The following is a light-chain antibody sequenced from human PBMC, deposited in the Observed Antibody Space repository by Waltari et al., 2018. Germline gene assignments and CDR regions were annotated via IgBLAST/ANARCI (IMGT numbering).Light chain of an antibody. J-gene: IGKJ2*03. CDR3: HQSDDCPPYS. Sequence: EIVMTQSPATLSVSPGERVTLSCRASQSVRSNLAWYQQKPGQGPRLLIYDGSTRATGIPARFSGSGSGTDFTLTISSLQSEDFAIYYCHQSDDCPPYSFGQGTKLEIK. CDR1: QSVRSN. CDR2: DGS. V-gene: IGKV3-15*01.